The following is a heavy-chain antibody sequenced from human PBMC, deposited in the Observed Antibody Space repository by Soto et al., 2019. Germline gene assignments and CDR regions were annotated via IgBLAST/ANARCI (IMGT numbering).Heavy chain of an antibody. V-gene: IGHV3-30-3*01. CDR1: GFTFSSYP. CDR2: ISVNGNNI. D-gene: IGHD6-13*01. Sequence: QVQLVESGGGVVQPGRSLRLSCAASGFTFSSYPMHWVRQAPGKGPEWVAVISVNGNNIHYGDSVKGRFTISRDNSKNTLYLQMSSLRVEDTAVYYCARSHSSSWPWFDPWGQGTLVTVSS. J-gene: IGHJ5*02. CDR3: ARSHSSSWPWFDP.